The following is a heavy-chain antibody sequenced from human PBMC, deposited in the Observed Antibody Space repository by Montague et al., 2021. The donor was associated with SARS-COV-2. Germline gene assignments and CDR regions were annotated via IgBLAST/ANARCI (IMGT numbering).Heavy chain of an antibody. CDR2: INRSGTT. D-gene: IGHD2-8*01. J-gene: IGHJ5*01. V-gene: IGHV4-34*01. CDR1: YGSFSGYY. CDR3: ARGGSFCFDDVCYLPRSLFDS. Sequence: SETLSLTCTVYYGSFSGYYRSWIRQAPGKGLEWIGEINRSGTTNYNPSLKSRVTMTVDTSKNQFSLNLTSVSAAATAVDYCARGGSFCFDDVCYLPRSLFDSWGQGSLVTVSS.